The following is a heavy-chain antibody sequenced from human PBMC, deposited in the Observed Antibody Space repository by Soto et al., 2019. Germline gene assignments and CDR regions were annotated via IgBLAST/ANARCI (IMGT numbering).Heavy chain of an antibody. D-gene: IGHD3-10*01. CDR2: IIPILGIA. CDR3: ARDRGEYVKMGTNCGMDV. J-gene: IGHJ6*02. CDR1: GGTFSSYT. Sequence: QVQLVQSGAEVKKPGSSVKVSCKASGGTFSSYTISWVRQAPGQGLEWMGRIIPILGIANYAQKFQGRVTITADKSTTTDYTERSRQRKDDTAVYYCARDRGEYVKMGTNCGMDVWVQGTTVTVS. V-gene: IGHV1-69*08.